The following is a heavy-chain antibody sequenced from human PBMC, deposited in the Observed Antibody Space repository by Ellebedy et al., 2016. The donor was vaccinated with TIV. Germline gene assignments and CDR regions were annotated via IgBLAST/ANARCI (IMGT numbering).Heavy chain of an antibody. CDR2: ITSSSSFI. CDR1: GFTFSFYS. J-gene: IGHJ4*02. CDR3: VRDIAVSGGI. D-gene: IGHD5/OR15-5a*01. Sequence: PGGSLRLSCAASGFTFSFYSMNWIRQAPGKGLEWVSSITSSSSFIYYADSVKGRFTMSRDNAKNSLFLHMTSLRADDTAWYYCVRDIAVSGGIWGQGTLVTVSS. V-gene: IGHV3-21*01.